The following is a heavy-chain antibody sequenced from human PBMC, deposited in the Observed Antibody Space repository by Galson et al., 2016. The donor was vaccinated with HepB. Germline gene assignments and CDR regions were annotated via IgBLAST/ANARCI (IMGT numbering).Heavy chain of an antibody. J-gene: IGHJ6*02. V-gene: IGHV1-8*01. CDR3: VRGFRVGSGRDVYYDMDV. CDR2: MNPKSGNT. Sequence: SVKVSCKASGYSFTNYDINWVRQAAGQGLEWMGWMNPKSGNTGFGQNFQGRVTMTTDTAISTAYMEVSSLRSQDTAVYYGVRGFRVGSGRDVYYDMDVWGRGTPVTVSS. D-gene: IGHD6-19*01. CDR1: GYSFTNYD.